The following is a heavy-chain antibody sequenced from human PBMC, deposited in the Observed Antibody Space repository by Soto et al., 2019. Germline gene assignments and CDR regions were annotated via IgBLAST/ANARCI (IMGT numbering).Heavy chain of an antibody. J-gene: IGHJ6*02. CDR2: IFPSASDT. CDR1: GYAFSTQW. Sequence: GESLKISSNASGYAFSTQWIGWVSQILGKGLEWMGIIFPSASDTRYTPSFQGQVTISADKSINTAYLQWNSLKASDTAMYYCATPGGFGMDVWGQGTPVTVSS. D-gene: IGHD5-12*01. V-gene: IGHV5-51*01. CDR3: ATPGGFGMDV.